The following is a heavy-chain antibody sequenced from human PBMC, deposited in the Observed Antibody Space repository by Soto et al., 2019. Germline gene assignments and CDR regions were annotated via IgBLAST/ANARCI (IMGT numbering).Heavy chain of an antibody. CDR3: AKALAAQGSASYITFAD. Sequence: EVQLLESGGGLVQPGGSLRLSCAASGFSFSSYAMTWVRQAPGKGLEWVSSISGSGANTYYVDSVKGRFTVARDNSKNTLDLQMRSLKDEDPGVYNSAKALAAQGSASYITFADSGLGTRVTDSS. CDR2: ISGSGANT. CDR1: GFSFSSYA. D-gene: IGHD3-10*01. V-gene: IGHV3-23*01. J-gene: IGHJ4*02.